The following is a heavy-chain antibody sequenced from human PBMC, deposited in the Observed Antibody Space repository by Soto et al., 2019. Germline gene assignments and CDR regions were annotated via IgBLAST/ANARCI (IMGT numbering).Heavy chain of an antibody. CDR3: TTDDTYGSGSYPDY. D-gene: IGHD3-10*01. CDR1: GFTFSNAW. J-gene: IGHJ4*02. V-gene: IGHV3-15*07. CDR2: IKSKTDGGTT. Sequence: GGSLRLSCAASGFTFSNAWMNWVRQAPGKGLEWVGRIKSKTDGGTTDYAAPVKGRFTISRDDSKNTLYLQMNSLKTEDTAVYYCTTDDTYGSGSYPDYWGQGTLVTVSS.